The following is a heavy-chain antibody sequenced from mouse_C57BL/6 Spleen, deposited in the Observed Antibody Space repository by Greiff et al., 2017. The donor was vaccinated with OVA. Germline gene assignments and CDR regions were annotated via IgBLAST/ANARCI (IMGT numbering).Heavy chain of an antibody. J-gene: IGHJ2*01. CDR1: GYTFTSYW. V-gene: IGHV1-59*01. CDR2: IDPSDSYT. Sequence: QVQLKQPGAELVRPGTSVKLSCKASGYTFTSYWMHWVKQRPGQGLEWIGVIDPSDSYTNYNQKFKGKATLTVDTSSSTAYMQLSSLTSEDSAVYYCARWPRDGDYWGQGTTLTVSS. CDR3: ARWPRDGDY. D-gene: IGHD3-3*01.